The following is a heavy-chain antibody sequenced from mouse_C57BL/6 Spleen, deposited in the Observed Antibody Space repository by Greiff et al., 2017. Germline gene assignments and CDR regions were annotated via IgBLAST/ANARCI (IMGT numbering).Heavy chain of an antibody. CDR3: ARVDGHYYAMDY. Sequence: QVQLQQSGAELVKPGASVKMSCKASGYTFTSYWITWVKQRPGQGLEWIGDIYPGSGSTNYNEKFKSKATLTVDTSSSTAYMQLSSLTSEDSAVYYCARVDGHYYAMDYWGQGTSVTVSA. CDR2: IYPGSGST. V-gene: IGHV1-55*01. J-gene: IGHJ4*01. CDR1: GYTFTSYW. D-gene: IGHD1-1*01.